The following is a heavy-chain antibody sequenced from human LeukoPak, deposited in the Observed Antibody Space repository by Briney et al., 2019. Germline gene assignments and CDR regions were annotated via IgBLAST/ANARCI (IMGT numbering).Heavy chain of an antibody. D-gene: IGHD2-8*01. Sequence: GGSLRLSCAASGFTLSSYAMSWVRQGPGKGLEWVSAISVSGNTYHADSVKGRFTISRDSYKNTLYLQMNSLRAEDTALYYCARASGVYFSFYSDYWGQGTLVTVSS. V-gene: IGHV3-23*01. J-gene: IGHJ4*02. CDR1: GFTLSSYA. CDR3: ARASGVYFSFYSDY. CDR2: ISVSGNT.